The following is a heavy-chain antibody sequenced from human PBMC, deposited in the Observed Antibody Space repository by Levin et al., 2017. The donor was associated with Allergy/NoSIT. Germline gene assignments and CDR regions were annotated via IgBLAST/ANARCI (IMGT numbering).Heavy chain of an antibody. CDR2: IIPIFGTA. CDR1: GGTFSSYA. D-gene: IGHD4-17*01. Sequence: SVKVSCKASGGTFSSYAISWVRQAPGQGLEWMGGIIPIFGTANYSQKFQGRVTITADKSTSTAYMELSSLRSEDTAVYYCARRLYGDYVSNAFDIWGQGTMVTVSP. J-gene: IGHJ3*02. V-gene: IGHV1-69*06. CDR3: ARRLYGDYVSNAFDI.